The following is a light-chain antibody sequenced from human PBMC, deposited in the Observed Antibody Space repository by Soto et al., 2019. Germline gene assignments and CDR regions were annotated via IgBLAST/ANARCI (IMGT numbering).Light chain of an antibody. CDR1: SSNIGAGYD. J-gene: IGLJ1*01. V-gene: IGLV1-40*01. CDR3: QSYASSLSGSRV. CDR2: GNS. Sequence: QSVLTQPPSVSGAPGQRVTISCTGSSSNIGAGYDVHWYQQPPGTAPKLLIYGNSNRPSGVPDRFSGSKSGTSASLAITGLQAEDEADYYCQSYASSLSGSRVFGTGTKVTVL.